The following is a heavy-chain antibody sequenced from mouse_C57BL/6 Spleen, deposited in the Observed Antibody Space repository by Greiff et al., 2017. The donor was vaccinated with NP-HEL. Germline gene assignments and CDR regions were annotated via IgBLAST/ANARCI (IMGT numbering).Heavy chain of an antibody. CDR3: AREEDGNCGFAY. Sequence: QVQLQQSGPELVKPGASVKISCKASGYAFSSSWMNWVKQRPGKGLEWIGRIYPGDGDTNYNGKFKGKATLTADKSSSTAYMQLSSLTSEDSAVYVCAREEDGNCGFAYWGQGTLVTVSA. CDR2: IYPGDGDT. V-gene: IGHV1-82*01. J-gene: IGHJ3*01. CDR1: GYAFSSSW. D-gene: IGHD2-1*01.